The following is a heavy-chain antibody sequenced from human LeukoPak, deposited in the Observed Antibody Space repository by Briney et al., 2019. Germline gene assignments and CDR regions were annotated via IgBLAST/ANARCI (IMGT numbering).Heavy chain of an antibody. CDR3: ARQRAGSFDS. D-gene: IGHD3-10*01. CDR2: IYYSGST. Sequence: SETLSLTCTVSGGSISSSRYYWGWIRQPPGKGLEWIGSIYYSGSTYYNPSLKSRVTISVDTSKNQFSLKLSSVTAADTAVYYCARQRAGSFDSWGQGTLVTVSS. V-gene: IGHV4-39*01. CDR1: GGSISSSRYY. J-gene: IGHJ4*02.